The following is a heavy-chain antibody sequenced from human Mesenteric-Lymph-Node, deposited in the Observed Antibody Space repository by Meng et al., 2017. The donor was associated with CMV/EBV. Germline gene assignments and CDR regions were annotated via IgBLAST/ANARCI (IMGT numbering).Heavy chain of an antibody. CDR1: GFTVSSYY. CDR3: ARVDFVGIEY. Sequence: GGSLRLSCAASGFTVSSYYMSWVRQAPGKRLEWVSVHYTGDTTQYADSVKGRFTISRDNSKNTMHLQMNSLRAEDTAIYYCARVDFVGIEYWGQGTLVTVSS. V-gene: IGHV3-53*05. J-gene: IGHJ4*02. CDR2: HYTGDTT. D-gene: IGHD2-15*01.